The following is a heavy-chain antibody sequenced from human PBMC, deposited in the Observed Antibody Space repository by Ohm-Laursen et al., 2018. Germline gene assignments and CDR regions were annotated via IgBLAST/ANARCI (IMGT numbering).Heavy chain of an antibody. CDR3: ARLSGQAALGY. Sequence: GTLSLTCTVSGGSISNYYWSWIRQPPGKGLEYIGYVYSSGSTHYNPSLKSRITISVDTSKNQLSLKLTSVTAADTAVYYCARLSGQAALGYWGQGTLVTVSS. V-gene: IGHV4-59*01. D-gene: IGHD6-6*01. CDR2: VYSSGST. CDR1: GGSISNYY. J-gene: IGHJ4*02.